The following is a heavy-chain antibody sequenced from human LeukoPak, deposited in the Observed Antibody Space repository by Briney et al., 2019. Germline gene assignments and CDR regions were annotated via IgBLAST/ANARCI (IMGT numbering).Heavy chain of an antibody. CDR2: ISWNSGSI. CDR3: AKAYSSSLIDY. CDR1: GFTFDDYA. J-gene: IGHJ4*02. V-gene: IGHV3-9*01. D-gene: IGHD6-13*01. Sequence: GGSLRLSCAASGFTFDDYAMHWVRQDPGKGLEWVSGISWNSGSIGYANSVKGRFTISRDNAKNSLYLQMNSLRAEDTALYYCAKAYSSSLIDYWGQGTLVTVSS.